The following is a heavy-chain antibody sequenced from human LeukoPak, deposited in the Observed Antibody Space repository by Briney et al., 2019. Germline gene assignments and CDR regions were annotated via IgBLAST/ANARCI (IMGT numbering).Heavy chain of an antibody. D-gene: IGHD6-13*01. CDR1: GFMFSSYE. CDR2: ISYDGSNK. V-gene: IGHV3-30-3*01. CDR3: ARDGIASALSYFDY. Sequence: GGSLRLSCATSGFMFSSYEMNWVRQAPGKGLEWVAVISYDGSNKYYADSVKGRFTISRDNSKNTLYLQMNSLRAEDTAVYYCARDGIASALSYFDYWGQGTLVTVSS. J-gene: IGHJ4*02.